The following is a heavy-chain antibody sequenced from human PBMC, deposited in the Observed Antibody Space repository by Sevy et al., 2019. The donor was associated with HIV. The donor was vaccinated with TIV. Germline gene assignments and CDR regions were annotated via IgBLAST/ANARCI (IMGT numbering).Heavy chain of an antibody. D-gene: IGHD2-15*01. J-gene: IGHJ3*02. CDR2: IWYDGSNK. Sequence: GGSLRLSCAASGFTFSSYGMHWVRQAPGKGLEWVAVIWYDGSNKYYADSVKGRFTISRDNSKNTLYLQMNSLRAEDTAVYYCAREYCSGGSCYHDAFDIWGQATMVTVSS. CDR1: GFTFSSYG. V-gene: IGHV3-33*01. CDR3: AREYCSGGSCYHDAFDI.